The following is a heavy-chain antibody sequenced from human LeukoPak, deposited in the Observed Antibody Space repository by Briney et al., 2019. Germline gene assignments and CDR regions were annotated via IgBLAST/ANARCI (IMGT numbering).Heavy chain of an antibody. Sequence: ASVKVSCKASGYTFNDFYIHWVRQAPGQGLEWMGWMNPNNGNTGYAQRFQGRVTLTRDTSISTAYMELSSLRSEDTAVYYCARGFLDYDTTDYAFSYYWGQGTLVTVSS. D-gene: IGHD3-22*01. CDR3: ARGFLDYDTTDYAFSYY. V-gene: IGHV1-8*02. CDR1: GYTFNDFY. J-gene: IGHJ4*02. CDR2: MNPNNGNT.